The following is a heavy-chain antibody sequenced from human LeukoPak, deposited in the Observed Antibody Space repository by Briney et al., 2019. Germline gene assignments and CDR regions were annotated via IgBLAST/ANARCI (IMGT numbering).Heavy chain of an antibody. CDR2: IYYSGST. Sequence: SETLSLTCTVSGDSISSSSYYWGWIRQPPERGLEWIASIYYSGSTYYNPSLKSRVTMSVDTSKNQFSLNLSSVTAADTAVYSCASHDFWSGYPKFDYWGQGTLVTVSS. CDR1: GDSISSSSYY. CDR3: ASHDFWSGYPKFDY. J-gene: IGHJ4*02. D-gene: IGHD3-3*01. V-gene: IGHV4-39*01.